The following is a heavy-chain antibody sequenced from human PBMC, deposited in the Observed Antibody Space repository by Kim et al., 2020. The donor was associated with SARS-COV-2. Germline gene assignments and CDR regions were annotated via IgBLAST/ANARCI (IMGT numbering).Heavy chain of an antibody. V-gene: IGHV4-59*13. D-gene: IGHD4-17*01. J-gene: IGHJ6*02. CDR1: GGSISSYY. CDR3: AGGGANDYGDYGPSYYYYGMDV. CDR2: IYYSGST. Sequence: SETLSLTCTVSGGSISSYYWSWIRQPPGKGLEWIGYIYYSGSTNYNPSLKSRVTISVDTSKNQFSLKLSSVTAADTAVYYFAGGGANDYGDYGPSYYYYGMDVWGQGTTVTVS.